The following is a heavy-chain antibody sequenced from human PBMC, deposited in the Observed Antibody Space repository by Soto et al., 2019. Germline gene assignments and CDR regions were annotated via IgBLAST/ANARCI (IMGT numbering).Heavy chain of an antibody. V-gene: IGHV3-21*01. D-gene: IGHD2-15*01. CDR2: ISGSSSYI. CDR3: ARDFLSGGSVAFDI. Sequence: GGSLRLSCAASGFTFSSYSMNWVRQAPGKGLEWVSSISGSSSYIYYADSVKGRFTISRDNAKNSLYLQMNSLRAEDTAVYYCARDFLSGGSVAFDIWGQGTMVTVSS. CDR1: GFTFSSYS. J-gene: IGHJ3*02.